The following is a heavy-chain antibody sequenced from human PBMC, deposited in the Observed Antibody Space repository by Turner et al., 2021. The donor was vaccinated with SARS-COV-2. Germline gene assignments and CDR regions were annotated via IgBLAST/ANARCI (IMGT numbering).Heavy chain of an antibody. D-gene: IGHD3-3*01. CDR2: ISSRISYI. J-gene: IGHJ6*02. CDR3: ARGDDFWSGYSNYGMDV. V-gene: IGHV3-21*01. Sequence: EVQLVESGGGLVKPGGSLRLPCAASGFPFSSYSMNWVRQAPGKGLEWVSSISSRISYIYYADSVKGRFTISRDNAKNSLYLQMNSLRAEDTAVYYCARGDDFWSGYSNYGMDVWGQGTTVTVSS. CDR1: GFPFSSYS.